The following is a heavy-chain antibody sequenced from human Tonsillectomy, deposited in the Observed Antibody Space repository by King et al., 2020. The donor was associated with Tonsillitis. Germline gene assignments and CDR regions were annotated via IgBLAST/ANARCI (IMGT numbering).Heavy chain of an antibody. Sequence: VQLVESGGGVVQPGTSLRLSCAASGFTFGNYGMHWVRQAPGKGLEWVALIAYDASYEYYADSVKGRFTISRDNSKNTLYLEMNSLRVEDTAVYYCAKDGIGLSYWYFDLWGRGTLVTVSS. J-gene: IGHJ2*01. D-gene: IGHD3-16*01. V-gene: IGHV3-30*18. CDR1: GFTFGNYG. CDR2: IAYDASYE. CDR3: AKDGIGLSYWYFDL.